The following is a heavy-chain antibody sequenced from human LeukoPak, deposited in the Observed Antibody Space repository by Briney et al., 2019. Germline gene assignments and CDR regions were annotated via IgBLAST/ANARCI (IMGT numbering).Heavy chain of an antibody. Sequence: GESLKISCKGSGYSFTSYWIGWVRQMPGKGLEWMGIIYPGDSDTRYSPSFQGQVTFSVDMSISTAYLQWRSLKASDTAMYYCARQYYDDTGYYQDYWGQGTLVTVSS. V-gene: IGHV5-51*01. D-gene: IGHD3-22*01. CDR2: IYPGDSDT. J-gene: IGHJ4*02. CDR1: GYSFTSYW. CDR3: ARQYYDDTGYYQDY.